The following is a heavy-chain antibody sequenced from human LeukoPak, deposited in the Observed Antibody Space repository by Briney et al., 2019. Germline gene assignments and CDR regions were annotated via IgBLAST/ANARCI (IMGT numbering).Heavy chain of an antibody. V-gene: IGHV4-59*12. D-gene: IGHD2-15*01. CDR3: ARLGFCSGGRCLNDY. Sequence: SETLSLTCTVSGGSISSYYWSWIRRPPGKGLEWIGYISYSGSTNYNPSLKSRVTILVDTSKNQFSLELTSVTAADTAVYYCARLGFCSGGRCLNDYWGQGTLVTVSS. J-gene: IGHJ4*02. CDR1: GGSISSYY. CDR2: ISYSGST.